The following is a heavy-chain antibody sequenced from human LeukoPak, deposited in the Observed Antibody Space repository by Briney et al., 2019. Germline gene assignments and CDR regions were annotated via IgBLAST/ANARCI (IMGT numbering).Heavy chain of an antibody. Sequence: SETLSLTCTVSGGSISSYYWSWIRQPPGKGLEWIGYIYYSGSTNYNPSLKSRVTISVDTSKNQFSLKLSSVTTADTAVYYCASREGDLDYWGQGTLVTVSS. D-gene: IGHD3-10*01. CDR2: IYYSGST. CDR1: GGSISSYY. CDR3: ASREGDLDY. V-gene: IGHV4-59*01. J-gene: IGHJ4*02.